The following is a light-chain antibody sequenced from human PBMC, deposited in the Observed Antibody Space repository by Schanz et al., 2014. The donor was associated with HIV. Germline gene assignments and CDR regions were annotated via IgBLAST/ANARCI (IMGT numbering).Light chain of an antibody. CDR1: QGISSY. V-gene: IGKV1-12*01. J-gene: IGKJ2*01. Sequence: DIQMTQSPSSVSASVGDRVTITCRASQGISSYLAWYQQTPGKAPKLLIYAASTLQSGVPSRFSGSGSGTDFTLTISSLQPDDFATYYCQRYNSYSHTFGQGTKLDIK. CDR2: AAS. CDR3: QRYNSYSHT.